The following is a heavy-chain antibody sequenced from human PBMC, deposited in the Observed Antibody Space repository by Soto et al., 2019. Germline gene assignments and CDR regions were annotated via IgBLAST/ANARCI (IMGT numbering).Heavy chain of an antibody. Sequence: PSETLSLTCTVSGGSISSSSYYWGWIRQPPGKGLEWIGSIYYSGSTYYNPSLKSRVTISVDTSKNQFSLKLSSVTAADTAVYYCASRLMNYDILTGYYPDYWGQGTLVTVSS. V-gene: IGHV4-39*01. D-gene: IGHD3-9*01. CDR3: ASRLMNYDILTGYYPDY. CDR1: GGSISSSSYY. CDR2: IYYSGST. J-gene: IGHJ4*02.